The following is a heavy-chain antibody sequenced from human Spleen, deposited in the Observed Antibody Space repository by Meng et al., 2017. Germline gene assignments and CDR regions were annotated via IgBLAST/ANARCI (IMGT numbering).Heavy chain of an antibody. CDR2: ISSSSSYI. D-gene: IGHD1-26*01. CDR1: GFTFDHYG. CDR3: ARNSGTNYFDY. J-gene: IGHJ4*02. V-gene: IGHV3-21*01. Sequence: GGSLRLSCAASGFTFDHYGMNWVRQAPGKGLEWVSSISSSSSYIYYADSVKGRFTISRDNAKNSLYLQMNSLRAEDTAVYYCARNSGTNYFDYWGQGTLVTVSS.